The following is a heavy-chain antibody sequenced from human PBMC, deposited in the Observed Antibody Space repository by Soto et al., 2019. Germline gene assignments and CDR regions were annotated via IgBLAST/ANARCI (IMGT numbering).Heavy chain of an antibody. D-gene: IGHD3-10*01. Sequence: EVPLVESGGGLVQPGGSLRLSFAASGFTFSLYSMSWVRQAPGKGLEWVSYISRSSTGIHYADSVKGRFTISRDDATNSMRLQMNSLRDGDTAVYYCARAVTWGLDVWGQGTTVSISS. CDR2: ISRSSTGI. V-gene: IGHV3-48*02. J-gene: IGHJ6*02. CDR3: ARAVTWGLDV. CDR1: GFTFSLYS.